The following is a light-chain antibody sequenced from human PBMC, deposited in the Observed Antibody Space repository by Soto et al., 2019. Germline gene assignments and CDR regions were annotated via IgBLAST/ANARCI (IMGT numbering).Light chain of an antibody. Sequence: ETVMTQSPATLSVSPGETATLSCRTSQGLNRNLAWYQQKLGQAPRLLIYGASNRATDIPDRFSGRGSGTDFTLTISRLEPEDFAVYYCQQYGSSPPSSTFGQGTRLEIK. V-gene: IGKV3-20*01. J-gene: IGKJ5*01. CDR1: QGLNRN. CDR3: QQYGSSPPSST. CDR2: GAS.